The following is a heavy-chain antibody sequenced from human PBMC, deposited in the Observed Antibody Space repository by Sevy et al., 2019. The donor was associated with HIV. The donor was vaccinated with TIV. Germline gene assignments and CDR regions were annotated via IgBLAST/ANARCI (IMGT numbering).Heavy chain of an antibody. Sequence: GGSLRLSCAASGFTFSDYYMSWIRQAPGKGLEWVSYISSSGSTIYYADSVKGRFTISRDNAKNSLYLQMNSLRAEDTAVYYCARYSSGGSCTLYYYHGMDVWGQGTTVTVSS. J-gene: IGHJ6*02. CDR2: ISSSGSTI. V-gene: IGHV3-11*01. CDR3: ARYSSGGSCTLYYYHGMDV. D-gene: IGHD2-15*01. CDR1: GFTFSDYY.